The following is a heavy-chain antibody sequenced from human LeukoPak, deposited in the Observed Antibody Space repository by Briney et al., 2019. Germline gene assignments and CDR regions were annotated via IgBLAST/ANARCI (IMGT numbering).Heavy chain of an antibody. Sequence: FQGRVTITRDTSASTAYMELSSLRSEVTAVYYCARDSPYWNGLFDPWGQGTLVTVSS. D-gene: IGHD1-1*01. CDR3: ARDSPYWNGLFDP. V-gene: IGHV1-3*01. J-gene: IGHJ5*02.